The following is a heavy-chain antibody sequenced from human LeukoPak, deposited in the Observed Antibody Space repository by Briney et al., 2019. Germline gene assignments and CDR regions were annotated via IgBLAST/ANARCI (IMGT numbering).Heavy chain of an antibody. Sequence: GGSLRLSCAASGFTFSDYYMSWIRQAPGKGLGGVSYISSSGSTRYYADSVKGRFTISRDNAKNSLYLQMNSLRAEDTAVYYCASSEMATQPFAYWGQGTLVTVSS. CDR2: ISSSGSTR. V-gene: IGHV3-11*01. J-gene: IGHJ4*02. D-gene: IGHD5-24*01. CDR3: ASSEMATQPFAY. CDR1: GFTFSDYY.